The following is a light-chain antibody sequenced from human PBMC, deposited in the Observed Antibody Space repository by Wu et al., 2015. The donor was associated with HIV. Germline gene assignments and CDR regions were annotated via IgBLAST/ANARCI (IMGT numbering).Light chain of an antibody. V-gene: IGKV3-20*01. CDR3: QQYGSSPYS. CDR2: GVS. Sequence: EIVMTQSPATLSVSPGERATLSCRASQNVSSSLVWYQQRLGQAPRLLIYGVSSRATGIPDRFSGSGSGTDFTLTISRLGPEDFAVYYCQQYGSSPYSFGQGTKLEIK. J-gene: IGKJ2*03. CDR1: QNVSSS.